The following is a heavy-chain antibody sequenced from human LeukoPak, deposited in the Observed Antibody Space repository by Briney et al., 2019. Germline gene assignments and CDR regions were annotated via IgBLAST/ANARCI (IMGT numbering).Heavy chain of an antibody. D-gene: IGHD3-10*01. CDR2: ISGSGGST. V-gene: IGHV3-23*01. CDR1: GFTFSSYA. Sequence: GGSLRLSCAASGFTFSSYAMSWVRQAPGKGLEWVSAISGSGGSTYYADSVKGRFTISRDNSKNTLYLQMNSLRAEDAAVYYCAKVTYPTYYYGSGSYYPPDYWGQGTLVTVSS. J-gene: IGHJ4*02. CDR3: AKVTYPTYYYGSGSYYPPDY.